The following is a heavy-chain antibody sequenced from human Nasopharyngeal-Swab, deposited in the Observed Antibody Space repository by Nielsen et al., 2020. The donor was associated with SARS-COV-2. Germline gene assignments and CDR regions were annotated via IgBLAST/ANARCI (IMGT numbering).Heavy chain of an antibody. V-gene: IGHV3-33*02. D-gene: IGHD3-3*01. CDR1: GSPSNSPH. CDR2: VWYDGSHQ. J-gene: IGHJ4*02. CDR3: ATDLGGGFFEWFFALDH. Sequence: GVSLKLPCVLSGSPSNSPHTHWARYAPGKGLEWVAVVWYDGSHQKYEDSAKGRFIITRDNSANTVFLQMNSLRVEDTAVYYCATDLGGGFFEWFFALDHGGQGALVTVSS.